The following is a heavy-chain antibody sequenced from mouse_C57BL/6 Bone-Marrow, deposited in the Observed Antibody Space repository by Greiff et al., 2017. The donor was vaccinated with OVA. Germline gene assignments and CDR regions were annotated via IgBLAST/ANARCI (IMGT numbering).Heavy chain of an antibody. CDR3: ARSGALYYYGSSPYWYFDV. CDR1: GYTFTDHT. Sequence: QVQLKQSAAELVKPGASVKISCKVSGYTFTDHTIHWMKQRPEQGLEWIGYIYPRDGSTKYNEKFKGKATLTADKSSSTAYMQLNSLTSEDSAVYFCARSGALYYYGSSPYWYFDVWGTGTTVTVSS. J-gene: IGHJ1*03. D-gene: IGHD1-1*01. V-gene: IGHV1-78*01. CDR2: IYPRDGST.